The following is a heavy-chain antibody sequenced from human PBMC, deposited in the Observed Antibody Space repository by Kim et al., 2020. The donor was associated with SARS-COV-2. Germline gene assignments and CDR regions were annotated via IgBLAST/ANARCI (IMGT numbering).Heavy chain of an antibody. Sequence: SETLSLTCTVSGGSISSSSYYWGWIRQPPGKGLEWIGSIYYSGSTYYNPSLKSRVTISVDTSKNQFSLKLSSVTAADTAVYYCARQTGSYYWFDYWGQGTLVTVSS. J-gene: IGHJ4*02. CDR3: ARQTGSYYWFDY. V-gene: IGHV4-39*01. D-gene: IGHD1-26*01. CDR2: IYYSGST. CDR1: GGSISSSSYY.